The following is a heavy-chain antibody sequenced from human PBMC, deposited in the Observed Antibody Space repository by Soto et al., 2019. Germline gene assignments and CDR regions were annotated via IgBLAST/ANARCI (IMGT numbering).Heavy chain of an antibody. Sequence: EVQLVESGGGLVQPGGSLRLSCVASGFSLTSFWMNWVRQGPGQGLQWVSRVNSDGTTTIYADSVKGRFTISRDNAKNMLYLEMNSLRAADTGVYYCATVSPYYYGMDVLGQGTTVTVS. CDR2: VNSDGTTT. V-gene: IGHV3-74*01. D-gene: IGHD3-16*01. CDR3: ATVSPYYYGMDV. J-gene: IGHJ6*02. CDR1: GFSLTSFW.